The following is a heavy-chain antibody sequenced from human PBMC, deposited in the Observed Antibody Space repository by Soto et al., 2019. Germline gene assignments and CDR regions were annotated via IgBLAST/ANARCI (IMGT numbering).Heavy chain of an antibody. D-gene: IGHD6-19*01. Sequence: SETLSLTCTVSGGSMSSSSYYWGWIRQPPGKGLEWIGSIYYSGSTYYNPSLKSRVTIFLDTSKNQFSLKLSSVTAADTAVYYFARREAVDDAFDIWGQGTMVTVSS. V-gene: IGHV4-39*01. CDR3: ARREAVDDAFDI. J-gene: IGHJ3*02. CDR2: IYYSGST. CDR1: GGSMSSSSYY.